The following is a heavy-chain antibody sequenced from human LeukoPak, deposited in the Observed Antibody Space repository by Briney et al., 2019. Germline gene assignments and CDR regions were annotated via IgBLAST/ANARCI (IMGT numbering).Heavy chain of an antibody. J-gene: IGHJ4*02. V-gene: IGHV5-51*01. CDR2: IYPDDSDN. Sequence: GESLKISCKGSGYRFTSYWIGWVRQMPGKGLEWMGIIYPDDSDNRYSPSFQGQVTISADKSISTAYLRWSSLKASDSAMYYCARLTDMDYGDWGIDYWGQGTLVTVSS. D-gene: IGHD4-17*01. CDR3: ARLTDMDYGDWGIDY. CDR1: GYRFTSYW.